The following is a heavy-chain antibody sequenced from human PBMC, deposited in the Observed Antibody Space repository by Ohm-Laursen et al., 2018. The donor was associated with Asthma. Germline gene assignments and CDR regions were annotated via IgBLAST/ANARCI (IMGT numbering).Heavy chain of an antibody. CDR2: ISGAGGST. V-gene: IGHV3-23*01. Sequence: SLRFSCAASGFTFSNYAMSWVRQAPGQGLEWVSAISGAGGSTDYADSVKGRFTLSRDNSKNTLYLEMNSLRAEDTALYYCAKDRDIVASPFDYWGQGTLVTVSS. CDR3: AKDRDIVASPFDY. J-gene: IGHJ4*02. CDR1: GFTFSNYA. D-gene: IGHD5-12*01.